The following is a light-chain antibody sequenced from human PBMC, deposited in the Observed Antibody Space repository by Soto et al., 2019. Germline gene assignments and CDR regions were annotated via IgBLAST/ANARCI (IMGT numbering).Light chain of an antibody. CDR3: HQYGGSPPYT. CDR2: GAS. CDR1: QSVSSTF. V-gene: IGKV3-20*01. Sequence: EIVLTQSPGTLSLSPGDRATLSCRASQSVSSTFIVWYQQKPGQAPRLLIYGASNRATGIPDRFSGSGSGTEFTLTLSRLEPEDFAVYYCHQYGGSPPYTFGQGTNLEIK. J-gene: IGKJ2*01.